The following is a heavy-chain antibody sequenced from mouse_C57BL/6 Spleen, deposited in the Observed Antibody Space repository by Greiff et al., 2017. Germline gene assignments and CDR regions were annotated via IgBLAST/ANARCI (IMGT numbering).Heavy chain of an antibody. J-gene: IGHJ2*01. CDR2: IYPGDGGT. CDR1: GYAFSSSW. CDR3: ARIITTEGYFDY. D-gene: IGHD1-1*01. Sequence: VKLQESGPELVKPGTSVKISCKASGYAFSSSWMNWVKQRPGKGLEWIGRIYPGDGGTNYNGKFKGKATLTADESSSTAYMQLSSLTSEDSAVYFCARIITTEGYFDYWGQGTTLTVSS. V-gene: IGHV1-82*01.